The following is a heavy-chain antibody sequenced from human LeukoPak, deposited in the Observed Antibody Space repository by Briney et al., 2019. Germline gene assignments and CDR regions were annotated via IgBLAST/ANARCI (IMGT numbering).Heavy chain of an antibody. V-gene: IGHV3-21*06. CDR3: ARDPTPRYCSGGSCYTHYGMDV. Sequence: GGSLRLSCAASAFTFSSYTMDWVRQAPGKGLEWVSAITSGWTYIYYAESVRGRFTVSRDNAKNSVYLQMNSLRAEDTAVYYCARDPTPRYCSGGSCYTHYGMDVWGQGTTVTVSS. CDR2: ITSGWTYI. J-gene: IGHJ6*02. D-gene: IGHD2-15*01. CDR1: AFTFSSYT.